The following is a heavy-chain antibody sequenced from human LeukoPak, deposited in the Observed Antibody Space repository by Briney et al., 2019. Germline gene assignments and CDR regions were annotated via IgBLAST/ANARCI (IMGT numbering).Heavy chain of an antibody. CDR2: IHKDGSAK. CDR3: ARDRGFGADDS. D-gene: IGHD3-10*01. V-gene: IGHV3-7*01. Sequence: QAGGSLRLSCGASGFTFSGYWMSWVRQAPGKGLEWVANIHKDGSAKRYVDSVKGRFTISRDNAKSSLYLQMNSLRVEDTAVYYCARDRGFGADDSWGQGSLVTVSS. J-gene: IGHJ4*02. CDR1: GFTFSGYW.